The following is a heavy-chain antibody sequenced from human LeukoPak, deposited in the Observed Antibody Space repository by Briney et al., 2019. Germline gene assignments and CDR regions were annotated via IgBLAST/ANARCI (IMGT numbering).Heavy chain of an antibody. CDR1: GGSISTYY. CDR3: ATFYSNYAFDY. V-gene: IGHV4-59*01. CDR2: IYNSGSA. D-gene: IGHD4-11*01. J-gene: IGHJ4*02. Sequence: PSETLSLTCTVSGGSISTYYWNWIRQPPGKGLEWIGYIYNSGSANYNPSLKSRVTISADTSKKQFSLKLSSVTAADTAVYYCATFYSNYAFDYWGQGTLVTVSS.